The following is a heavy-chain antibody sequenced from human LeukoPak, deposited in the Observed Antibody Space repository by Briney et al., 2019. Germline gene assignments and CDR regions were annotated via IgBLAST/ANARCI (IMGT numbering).Heavy chain of an antibody. CDR1: GGSISGYY. V-gene: IGHV4-59*01. J-gene: IGHJ3*02. CDR2: IYYSGST. D-gene: IGHD3-22*01. CDR3: ASHQGRQPHMISSPDAFDI. Sequence: SETLSLTCTVSGGSISGYYWSWIRQPPGKGLEWIGYIYYSGSTNYSPSLKGRVTISVDTSKNQFSLKLSSVSAADTAVYYCASHQGRQPHMISSPDAFDIWGQGTMVTVSS.